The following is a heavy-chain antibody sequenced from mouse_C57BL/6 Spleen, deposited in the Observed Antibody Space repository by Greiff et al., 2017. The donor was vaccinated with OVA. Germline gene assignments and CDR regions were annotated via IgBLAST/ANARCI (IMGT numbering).Heavy chain of an antibody. CDR3: ARPITTVVAPGAY. CDR1: GYAFSSFW. J-gene: IGHJ3*01. V-gene: IGHV1-80*01. CDR2: LYPGDGDT. D-gene: IGHD1-1*01. Sequence: QFQLPPSAAELVKPGASVKISCKASGYAFSSFWMNWLKQRPGKGLEWIGPLYPGDGDTNYNGKFKGKATLTADKSSSTAYMKLSSLTSEDSAGYFCARPITTVVAPGAYWGQGTLVTVSA.